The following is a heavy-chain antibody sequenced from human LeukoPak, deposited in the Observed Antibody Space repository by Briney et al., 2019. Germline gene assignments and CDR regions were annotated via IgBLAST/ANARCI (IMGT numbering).Heavy chain of an antibody. J-gene: IGHJ4*02. V-gene: IGHV3-23*01. Sequence: PGGSLRLSCAASGFTFSSYAMSWVRQAPGRGLEWVSAISGSGGSIYYAGSVKGRFTISRDSSKNTLYLQMNSLRAEDTAVYYCAKDRRSIAVAGVDYWGQGTLVTVSS. CDR3: AKDRRSIAVAGVDY. CDR2: ISGSGGSI. D-gene: IGHD6-19*01. CDR1: GFTFSSYA.